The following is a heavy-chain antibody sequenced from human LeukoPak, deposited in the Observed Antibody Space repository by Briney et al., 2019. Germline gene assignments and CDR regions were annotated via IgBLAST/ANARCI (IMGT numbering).Heavy chain of an antibody. CDR2: ISGSGGST. CDR1: GFTFSSYA. CDR3: AKTLGEGFVKQYYFDY. J-gene: IGHJ4*02. Sequence: PGGSLRLSCAASGFTFSSYAMSWVRQAPGKGLEWVSAISGSGGSTYYADSVKGRFTISRDNSKNTLYLQMNSLRAEDTAVYYCAKTLGEGFVKQYYFDYWGQGTLVTVSS. D-gene: IGHD1/OR15-1a*01. V-gene: IGHV3-23*01.